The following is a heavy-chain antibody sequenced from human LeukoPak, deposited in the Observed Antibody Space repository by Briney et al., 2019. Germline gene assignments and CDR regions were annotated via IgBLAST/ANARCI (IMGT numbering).Heavy chain of an antibody. CDR2: INHSGST. D-gene: IGHD2-2*01. Sequence: PSETLSLTCAVYGGSFSGYYWSWIRQPPGKGLEWIGEINHSGSTNYNPSLKSRVTISVDTSKNQFSLKLSSVTAAGTAVYYCARFSHRGIVVVPAAIGFGNWFDPWGQGTLVTVSS. CDR3: ARFSHRGIVVVPAAIGFGNWFDP. V-gene: IGHV4-34*01. J-gene: IGHJ5*02. CDR1: GGSFSGYY.